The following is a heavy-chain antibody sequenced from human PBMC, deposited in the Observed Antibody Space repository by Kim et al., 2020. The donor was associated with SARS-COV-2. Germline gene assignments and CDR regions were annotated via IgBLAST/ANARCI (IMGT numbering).Heavy chain of an antibody. J-gene: IGHJ1*01. CDR1: GLTFVDYA. V-gene: IGHV3-49*04. D-gene: IGHD3-9*01. Sequence: GGSLRLSCTPSGLTFVDYAISWVRQAPGKGLEWVSFIRIKAYGGTAEYAASVKGRFSISRDDSRSIAYLQLNSLKAEDTAVYYCTSSRYVDWLSTTPYFHHWGQGTLVTVSS. CDR2: IRIKAYGGTA. CDR3: TSSRYVDWLSTTPYFHH.